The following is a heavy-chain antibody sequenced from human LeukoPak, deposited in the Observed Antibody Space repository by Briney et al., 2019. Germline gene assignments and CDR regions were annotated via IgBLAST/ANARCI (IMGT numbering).Heavy chain of an antibody. V-gene: IGHV3-23*01. CDR3: AKGGYSSSSRVLDY. J-gene: IGHJ4*02. CDR2: ISGSGGST. Sequence: GGTLRPSCAASGFTFSSYAMSWVRQAPGKGLEWVSAISGSGGSTYYADSVKGRFTISRDNSKNTLYLQMNSLRAEDTAVYYCAKGGYSSSSRVLDYWGQGTLVTVSS. D-gene: IGHD6-6*01. CDR1: GFTFSSYA.